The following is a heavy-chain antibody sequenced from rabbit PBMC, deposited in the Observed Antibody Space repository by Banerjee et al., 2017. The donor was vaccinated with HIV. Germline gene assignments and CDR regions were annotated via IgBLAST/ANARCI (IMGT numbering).Heavy chain of an antibody. Sequence: QSLEESGEDLVKPGASLTLTCTASGFSFSSSYYMCWVRQAPGKGLEWIACIYGGSSGSTYYASWAKGRFTISETSSTTVTLQMTSLTAADTATYFCAREGNGWDAFNLWGPGTLVTVS. V-gene: IGHV1S40*01. D-gene: IGHD4-2*01. CDR1: GFSFSSSYY. CDR2: IYGGSSGST. J-gene: IGHJ4*01. CDR3: AREGNGWDAFNL.